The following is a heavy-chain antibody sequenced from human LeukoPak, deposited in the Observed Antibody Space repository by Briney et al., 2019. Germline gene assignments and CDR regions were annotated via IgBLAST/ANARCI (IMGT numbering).Heavy chain of an antibody. V-gene: IGHV4-4*07. J-gene: IGHJ4*02. CDR1: GASISSYY. CDR2: IYTSGNT. Sequence: SETLSLTCTVSGASISSYYWSWIRQPAGKGLEWIGRIYTSGNTNYNPSLKSRVTMSVDTSKNQFSLKLSSVTAADTAVYYCARNRWGITMVRGVSLDYWGQGTLVTVSS. D-gene: IGHD3-10*01. CDR3: ARNRWGITMVRGVSLDY.